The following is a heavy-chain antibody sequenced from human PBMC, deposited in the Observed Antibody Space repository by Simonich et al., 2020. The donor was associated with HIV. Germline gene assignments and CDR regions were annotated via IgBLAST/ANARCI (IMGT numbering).Heavy chain of an antibody. D-gene: IGHD5-12*01. J-gene: IGHJ3*01. CDR2: FYHSGST. V-gene: IGHV4-38-2*01. Sequence: QVQLQESGPGLVEPSETLSLTCAVSNYSSTNTYYWAWIRQPPGRGLGWIGSFYHSGSTYYNPSLKSRVTISVDTSKNQFSLKVKSVTAADTAVYYCARQSGYVDAFDLWGQGTMVTVSS. CDR1: NYSSTNTYY. CDR3: ARQSGYVDAFDL.